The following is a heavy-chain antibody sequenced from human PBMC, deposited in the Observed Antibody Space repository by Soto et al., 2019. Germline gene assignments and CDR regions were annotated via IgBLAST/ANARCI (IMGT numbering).Heavy chain of an antibody. D-gene: IGHD2-8*02. Sequence: PSETLSLTFTVSGGSISTSNYYWGWVRQPPGKGLDCIVNIYYSGTTYYNPSLKSRVTISVDTSKNQFSLKLNSVTAADTAVYYCDTFVVHASRHTDFDFWGRGTLVTVSS. J-gene: IGHJ4*02. CDR2: IYYSGTT. CDR3: DTFVVHASRHTDFDF. CDR1: GGSISTSNYY. V-gene: IGHV4-39*01.